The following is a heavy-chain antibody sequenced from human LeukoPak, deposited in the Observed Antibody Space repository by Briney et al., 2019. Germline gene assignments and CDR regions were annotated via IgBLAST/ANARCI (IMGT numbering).Heavy chain of an antibody. CDR1: GDSVSRDRIA. CDR3: ARGLGWPYFDY. CDR2: TYYSSRWYN. D-gene: IGHD5-24*01. V-gene: IGHV6-1*01. J-gene: IGHJ4*02. Sequence: SQTLSLTCAISGDSVSRDRIAWNWIRQSLSRGLEWLGRTYYSSRWYNDYAVSVKGRVTINPDTAKNQFSLQLDSVTPEDTAVYYCARGLGWPYFDYWGQGTLVTVSS.